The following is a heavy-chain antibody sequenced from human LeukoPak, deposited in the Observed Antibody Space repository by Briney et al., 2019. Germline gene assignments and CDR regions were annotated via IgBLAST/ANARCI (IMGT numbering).Heavy chain of an antibody. Sequence: GGSLRLSCAASGFTFSSHWMHWVRQAPGKGLVWVSRINSDGSSISYADSVKGRFTISRDNAKNSLYLQMNSLRAEDTAVYYCARDKAGYSSGWYTFDYWGQGTLVTVSS. J-gene: IGHJ4*02. CDR1: GFTFSSHW. V-gene: IGHV3-74*01. CDR2: INSDGSSI. D-gene: IGHD6-19*01. CDR3: ARDKAGYSSGWYTFDY.